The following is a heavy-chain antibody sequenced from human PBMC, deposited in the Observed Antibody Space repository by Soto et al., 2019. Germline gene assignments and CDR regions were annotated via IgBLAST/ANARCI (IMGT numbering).Heavy chain of an antibody. CDR1: GFTFSSYS. D-gene: IGHD4-17*01. V-gene: IGHV3-48*01. CDR2: ISSSSSTI. CDR3: ARDPTVTTSEYFQH. J-gene: IGHJ1*01. Sequence: GGSLRLSCAASGFTFSSYSMNWVRQAPGKGLEWVSYISSSSSTIYYADSVKGRFTISRDNAKNSLYLQMNSPRAEDTAVYYCARDPTVTTSEYFQHWGQGTLVTVSS.